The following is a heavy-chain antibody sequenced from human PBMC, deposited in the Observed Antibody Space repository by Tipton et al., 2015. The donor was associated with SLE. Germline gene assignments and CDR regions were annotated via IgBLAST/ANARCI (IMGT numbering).Heavy chain of an antibody. V-gene: IGHV3-74*01. CDR1: GFTFSSYW. J-gene: IGHJ3*02. CDR2: INSDGSST. Sequence: FLRLSCAASGFTFSSYWMHWVRQAPGKGLVWVSRINSDGSSTSYADSVKGRFTISRDNAKNTLYLQMNSLRAEDTAVYYCARGGYYDFWSGLGAFDIWGQGTMVTVSS. D-gene: IGHD3-3*01. CDR3: ARGGYYDFWSGLGAFDI.